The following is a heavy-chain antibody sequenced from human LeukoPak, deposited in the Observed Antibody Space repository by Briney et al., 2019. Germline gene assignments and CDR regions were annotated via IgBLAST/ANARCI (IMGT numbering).Heavy chain of an antibody. CDR3: AKSRSSVAAFDI. V-gene: IGHV3-30*18. CDR1: GFTFSSYG. J-gene: IGHJ3*02. CDR2: ISYDGSNK. Sequence: PGGSLRLSCAASGFTFSSYGMPWVRQAPGKGLEWEAVISYDGSNKYYADSVKGRFTISRDNSKNTLYLQMNSLRAEDTAVYYCAKSRSSVAAFDIWGQGTMVTVSS.